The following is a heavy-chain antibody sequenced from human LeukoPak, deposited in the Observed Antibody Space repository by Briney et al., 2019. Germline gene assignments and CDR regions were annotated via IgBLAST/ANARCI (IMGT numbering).Heavy chain of an antibody. D-gene: IGHD2-15*01. J-gene: IGHJ4*02. V-gene: IGHV3-21*01. Sequence: NSRGSLRLSCAASGFTFSSYSMNWVRQAPGKGLEWVSSISSSSYIYYADSVKGRFTISRDNAKNSLYLQMNSLRAEDTAVYYCARNSMVVAATPARYYFDYWGQGTLVTVSS. CDR1: GFTFSSYS. CDR2: ISSSSYI. CDR3: ARNSMVVAATPARYYFDY.